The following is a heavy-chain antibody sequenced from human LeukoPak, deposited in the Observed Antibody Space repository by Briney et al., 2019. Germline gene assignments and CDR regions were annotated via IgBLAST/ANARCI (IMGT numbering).Heavy chain of an antibody. CDR1: GFTFSSYA. V-gene: IGHV3-23*01. J-gene: IGHJ4*02. D-gene: IGHD6-13*01. CDR3: ASRGTGITTAALDF. CDR2: ISGGGGST. Sequence: GGSLRLSCAASGFTFSSYAMSWVRQAPGKGLEWVSGISGGGGSTHYADSVKGRFTISRDNSKNTLYLQMNSLRAEDTAVYYCASRGTGITTAALDFWGQGTLVTVSS.